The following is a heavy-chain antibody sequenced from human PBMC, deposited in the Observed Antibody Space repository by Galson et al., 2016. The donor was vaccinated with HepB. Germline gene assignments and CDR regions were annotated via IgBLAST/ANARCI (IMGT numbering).Heavy chain of an antibody. V-gene: IGHV3-23*01. CDR3: AKAQYYSGSGDYFYRMDA. CDR2: IVGSGGST. D-gene: IGHD3-10*01. Sequence: SLRLSCAVSGFTFRNYALSWVRQGPGKGLEWISAIVGSGGSTFYADSVRGRFTISRDNSKNTMYLEMNSLRAEDTAIYFCAKAQYYSGSGDYFYRMDAWGQGTLVTVSS. CDR1: GFTFRNYA. J-gene: IGHJ5*02.